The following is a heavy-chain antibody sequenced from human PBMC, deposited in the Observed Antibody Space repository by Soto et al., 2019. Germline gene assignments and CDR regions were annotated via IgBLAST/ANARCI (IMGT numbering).Heavy chain of an antibody. CDR3: ARAGIQLWPTPDY. CDR2: INHSGST. CDR1: GGSFSGYY. J-gene: IGHJ4*02. D-gene: IGHD5-18*01. V-gene: IGHV4-34*01. Sequence: PSETLSLTCAVYGGSFSGYYRTWIRQPPGTGLEWIGEINHSGSTNYNPSLKSRVTISVDTSKNQFSLKLTSVTAADTAVYYCARAGIQLWPTPDYWGQGTLVTVSS.